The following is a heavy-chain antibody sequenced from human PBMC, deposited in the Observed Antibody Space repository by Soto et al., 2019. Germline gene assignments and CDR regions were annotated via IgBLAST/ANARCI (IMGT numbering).Heavy chain of an antibody. CDR3: ASGETYLGA. D-gene: IGHD3-16*01. J-gene: IGHJ6*02. V-gene: IGHV1-69*01. CDR1: RDTFNKYA. Sequence: QVQLVQSGAEVKKPGSSVKVSCKTSRDTFNKYAFNWVRQAPGQGLEWMGWIIPIFSSRNYAEKFQGRFTITADESPSTAYRELRSLRFEDTAVYYGASGETYLGAWGQGTTVTVSS. CDR2: IIPIFSSR.